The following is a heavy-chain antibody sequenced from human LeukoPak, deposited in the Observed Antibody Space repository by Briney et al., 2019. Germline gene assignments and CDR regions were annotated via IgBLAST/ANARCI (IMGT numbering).Heavy chain of an antibody. D-gene: IGHD2-21*02. CDR1: GFIFTNYV. CDR2: ISASGDTT. Sequence: GGSLRLSCAASGFIFTNYVMNWVRQAPGKGLEWVATISASGDTTYYADSVKGRFTISRDNSKNTLFLHVSSLRAEDTAVYYCAKGGDYLVFDAFDIWGQGTMVTVSS. CDR3: AKGGDYLVFDAFDI. J-gene: IGHJ3*02. V-gene: IGHV3-23*01.